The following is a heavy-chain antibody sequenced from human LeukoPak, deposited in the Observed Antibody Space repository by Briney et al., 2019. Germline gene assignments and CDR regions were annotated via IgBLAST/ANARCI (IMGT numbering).Heavy chain of an antibody. D-gene: IGHD2-2*01. CDR2: ISSSGSTI. V-gene: IGHV3-11*01. CDR3: ARGSVVVPAAMEYYYYGMGV. Sequence: TTGGSLRLSCAASGFTFSDYYMSWIRQAPGKGLEWVSYISSSGSTIYYADSVKGRFTISRDNAKNSLYLQMNSLRAEDTAVYYCARGSVVVPAAMEYYYYGMGVWGQGTTVTVSS. CDR1: GFTFSDYY. J-gene: IGHJ6*02.